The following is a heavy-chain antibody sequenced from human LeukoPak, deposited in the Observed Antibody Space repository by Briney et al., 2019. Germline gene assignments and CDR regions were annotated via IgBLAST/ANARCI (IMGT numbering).Heavy chain of an antibody. V-gene: IGHV4-34*01. Sequence: SETLSLTCAVYGGSFRGYYWSWIRQPPGKGLEWIGEINQSGSTNYNPSLKSRVTISVDTSKNQFSLKLSSVTAADTAVYYCARGSGSPRIAAAGTDFDYWGQGTLVTVSS. D-gene: IGHD6-13*01. CDR1: GGSFRGYY. CDR2: INQSGST. CDR3: ARGSGSPRIAAAGTDFDY. J-gene: IGHJ4*02.